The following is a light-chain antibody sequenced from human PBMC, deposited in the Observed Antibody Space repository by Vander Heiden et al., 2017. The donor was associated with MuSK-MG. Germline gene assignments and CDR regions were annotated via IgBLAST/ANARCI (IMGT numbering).Light chain of an antibody. CDR3: PEWNNRTVV. V-gene: IGLV3-1*01. J-gene: IGLJ2*01. CDR1: KLGDKY. CDR2: QDS. Sequence: SYELTQPPSVSVSPGQTASITCSGDKLGDKYACWYQQKPGQSPVLVIYQDSKPPSGIPGLFGGTNAATAALAITGGTEAVEDDYYYCPEWNNRTVVFGGGTKLTVL.